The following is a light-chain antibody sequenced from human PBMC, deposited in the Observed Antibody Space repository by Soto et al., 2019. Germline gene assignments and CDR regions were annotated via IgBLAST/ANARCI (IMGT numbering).Light chain of an antibody. CDR1: QSVSSY. J-gene: IGKJ2*03. CDR3: QHRWNWAYG. Sequence: IVLTQSPATLSLSPGERATLSCRASQSVSSYLAWYQQKAGQSPRLLIYDTSNRAAGVPARFSGSGSGTDFTLTISSLEPEDFAVYYCQHRWNWAYGFGQGTKLEI. V-gene: IGKV3-11*01. CDR2: DTS.